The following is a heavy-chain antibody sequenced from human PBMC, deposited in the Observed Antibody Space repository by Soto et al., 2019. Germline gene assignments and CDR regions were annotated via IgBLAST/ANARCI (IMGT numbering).Heavy chain of an antibody. CDR3: ARDLRGMAAGTAANWFDP. CDR1: GYTFTSYA. Sequence: VSVKVSCKASGYTFTSYAMHWVRQAPGQRLEWMGWINAGNGNTKYSQKFQGRVTITRDTSASTAYMELSSLRSEDTAVYYCARDLRGMAAGTAANWFDPWGQGTLVTVSS. V-gene: IGHV1-3*01. CDR2: INAGNGNT. J-gene: IGHJ5*02. D-gene: IGHD6-13*01.